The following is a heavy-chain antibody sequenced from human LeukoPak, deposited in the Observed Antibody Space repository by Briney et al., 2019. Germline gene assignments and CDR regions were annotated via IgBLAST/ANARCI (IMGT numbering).Heavy chain of an antibody. Sequence: GSLRLSCAAPGFTFSSYGIQWVRQAPGKGLEGVAVIWYDGSNKYYADSVKGRFTISRDNSKNTLYLQMNSLRAEDTAVYYCARGPTSWYQLPNWFDPWGQGTLVTVSS. J-gene: IGHJ5*02. CDR1: GFTFSSYG. D-gene: IGHD2-2*01. V-gene: IGHV3-33*01. CDR3: ARGPTSWYQLPNWFDP. CDR2: IWYDGSNK.